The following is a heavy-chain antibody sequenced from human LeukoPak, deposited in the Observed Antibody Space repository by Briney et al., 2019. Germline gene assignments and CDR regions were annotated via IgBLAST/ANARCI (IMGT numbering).Heavy chain of an antibody. CDR3: AKVKALDAVASYFDY. CDR1: GFGFSTYA. Sequence: GGSPRLSCAASGFGFSTYAMDWVRQAPGKGLEWVSAISSSGDNTYYADSVKGQFTISRDNSKNTLDLQMNSLRAEDTAMYHCAKVKALDAVASYFDYWGQGTLVTVSS. V-gene: IGHV3-23*01. D-gene: IGHD1-1*01. CDR2: ISSSGDNT. J-gene: IGHJ4*02.